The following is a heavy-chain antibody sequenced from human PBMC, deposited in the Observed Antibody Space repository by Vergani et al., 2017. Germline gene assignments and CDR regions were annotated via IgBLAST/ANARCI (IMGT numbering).Heavy chain of an antibody. D-gene: IGHD5-18*01. CDR2: ISGSGGST. CDR1: GFTFSSYA. V-gene: IGHV3-23*01. CDR3: AKDLGEYSYGDNPPGIPHDY. Sequence: EVQLLESGGGLVQPGGSLRLSCAASGFTFSSYAMSWVRQAPGKGLEWVSAISGSGGSTYYADSVKGRFTISRDNSKNTLYLQMNSLRAEDTAVYYCAKDLGEYSYGDNPPGIPHDYWGQGTLVTVSS. J-gene: IGHJ4*02.